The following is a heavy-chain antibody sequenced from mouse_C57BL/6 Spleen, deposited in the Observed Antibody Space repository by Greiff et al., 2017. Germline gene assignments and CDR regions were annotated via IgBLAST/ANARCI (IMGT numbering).Heavy chain of an antibody. D-gene: IGHD1-1*01. CDR1: GFSLTSYG. CDR3: SRNRDYDGIKDYAMDY. Sequence: QVQLQQSGPGLVQPSQSLSITCTVSGFSLTSYGVHWVRQSPGKGLEWLGVIWSGGSTDYDAAFLSSLSISKDNSKCQVFFKMNNLQATDTAIYYCSRNRDYDGIKDYAMDYWGQGTSVTVSS. J-gene: IGHJ4*01. V-gene: IGHV2-2*02. CDR2: IWSGGST.